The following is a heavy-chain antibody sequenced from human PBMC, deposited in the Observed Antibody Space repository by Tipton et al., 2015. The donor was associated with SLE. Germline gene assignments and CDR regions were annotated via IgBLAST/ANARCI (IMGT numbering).Heavy chain of an antibody. CDR2: IYHDGPA. J-gene: IGHJ4*02. V-gene: IGHV3-66*02. CDR3: ARDTYGEGRG. D-gene: IGHD4-17*01. CDR1: GFTFSTHD. Sequence: SLRLSCAASGFTFSTHDMTWVRQAPGKGLEWVSVIYHDGPAYYADSVKGRFTISRDTSKNTLYLQMNRLRSEDTAVYYCARDTYGEGRGWGQGTLVTVSS.